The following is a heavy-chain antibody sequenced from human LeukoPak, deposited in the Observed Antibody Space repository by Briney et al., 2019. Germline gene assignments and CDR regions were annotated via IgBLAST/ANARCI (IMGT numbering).Heavy chain of an antibody. Sequence: GGSLRLSCAASGFTFSSYGMHWVRQAPGKGLEWVAVIWYDGSNKYYADSVKGRFTISRDNSKNTLYLQMNSLRAEDTAVYYCARQYYGSGSYLVYWGQGTLVTVSS. V-gene: IGHV3-33*01. CDR1: GFTFSSYG. CDR2: IWYDGSNK. J-gene: IGHJ4*02. CDR3: ARQYYGSGSYLVY. D-gene: IGHD3-10*01.